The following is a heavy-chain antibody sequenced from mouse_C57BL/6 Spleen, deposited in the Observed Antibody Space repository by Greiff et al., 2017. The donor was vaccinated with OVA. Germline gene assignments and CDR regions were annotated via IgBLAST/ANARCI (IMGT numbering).Heavy chain of an antibody. V-gene: IGHV1-59*01. D-gene: IGHD1-1*01. Sequence: QVQLQQPGAELVRPGTSVKLSCKASGYTFTSYWMHWVKQRPGQGLEWIGVIDPSDSYTNYNQKFKGKATLTVDTSSSTAYMQLSSLTSEDSAVYYCARPVYGSSYYFEYWGQGTTLTVSS. J-gene: IGHJ2*01. CDR2: IDPSDSYT. CDR3: ARPVYGSSYYFEY. CDR1: GYTFTSYW.